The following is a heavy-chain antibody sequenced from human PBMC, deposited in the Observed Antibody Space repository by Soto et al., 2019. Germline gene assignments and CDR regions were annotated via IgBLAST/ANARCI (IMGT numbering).Heavy chain of an antibody. CDR2: ISGSGVST. Sequence: PGGSLGLSCAASGFTFSSYAMSWVRQAPGKGLEWVSAISGSGVSTDYADSVKGRFTISRYNSKNTLYLQMNSLRAEDTAVYYCAKDVVYATYNWFEPWGQGTLVTVSS. D-gene: IGHD2-8*02. J-gene: IGHJ5*02. V-gene: IGHV3-23*01. CDR1: GFTFSSYA. CDR3: AKDVVYATYNWFEP.